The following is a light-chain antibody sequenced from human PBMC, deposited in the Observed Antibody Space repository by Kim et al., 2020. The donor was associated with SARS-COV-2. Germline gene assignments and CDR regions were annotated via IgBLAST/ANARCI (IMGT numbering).Light chain of an antibody. Sequence: EIVLTQSPATPSLSPGERATLSCRASQSVSSYLAWYQQKPGQAPSLLIYDASNRATGIPARFSGSGSGTDFTLTISSLEPEDFAVYYCQQRSNWPPTFGQGTKLEI. CDR1: QSVSSY. CDR2: DAS. J-gene: IGKJ2*01. V-gene: IGKV3-11*01. CDR3: QQRSNWPPT.